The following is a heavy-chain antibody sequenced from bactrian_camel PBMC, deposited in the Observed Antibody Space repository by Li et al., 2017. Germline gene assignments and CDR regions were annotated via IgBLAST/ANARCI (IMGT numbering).Heavy chain of an antibody. V-gene: IGHV3S31*01. J-gene: IGHJ4*01. Sequence: VQLVESGGGSVQTGGSLRLSCAASGFTFSSYAMSWVRQAPGKGLERVSTISNGAFSTFYEDSVKGRFTISRDNAKNTLYLQLNSLKAEDTALYYCANVNTAWGWLPYGYWGQGTQVTVS. D-gene: IGHD1*01. CDR3: ANVNTAWGWLPYGY. CDR2: ISNGAFST. CDR1: GFTFSSYA.